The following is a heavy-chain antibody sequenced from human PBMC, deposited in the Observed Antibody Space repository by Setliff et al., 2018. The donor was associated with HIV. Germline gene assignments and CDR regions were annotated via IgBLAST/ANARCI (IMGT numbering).Heavy chain of an antibody. CDR1: GFTFSSYA. CDR2: ISGSGGST. D-gene: IGHD5-12*01. Sequence: GGSLRLSCAASGFTFSSYAMSWVRQAPGKGLEWVSSISGSGGSTYYADSVKGRFTISRDNSKNTLYLQMNSLRAEDTAVYYCAKDPRAAVATICDYWGQGTLVTVSS. V-gene: IGHV3-23*01. J-gene: IGHJ4*02. CDR3: AKDPRAAVATICDY.